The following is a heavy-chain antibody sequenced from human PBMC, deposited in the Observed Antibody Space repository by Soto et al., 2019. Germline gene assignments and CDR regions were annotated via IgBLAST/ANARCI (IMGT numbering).Heavy chain of an antibody. J-gene: IGHJ4*02. CDR1: GGSISSGGYS. Sequence: SETLSLTCAVSGGSISSGGYSWSWIRQPPGKGLEWIGYIYHSGSTYYNPSLKSRVTISVDRSKNQFSLKLSSVTAADTAVYYCARGPNYYDSSGYSGWGQGTLVTVSS. CDR3: ARGPNYYDSSGYSG. V-gene: IGHV4-30-2*01. D-gene: IGHD3-22*01. CDR2: IYHSGST.